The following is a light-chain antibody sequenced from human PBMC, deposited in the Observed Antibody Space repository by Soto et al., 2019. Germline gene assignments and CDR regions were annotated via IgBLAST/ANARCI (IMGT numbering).Light chain of an antibody. V-gene: IGKV3-15*01. CDR3: QQYTSWPIT. CDR1: QRVGSN. Sequence: ELVLTQSPVTLSVSPGERVTLSCRASQRVGSNYLAWYQQKPGQTPRLLIYGISARATGIPDRFSGSGSGTECTLTISSLQSEDFAVYYCQQYTSWPITFGQGTRLEIK. CDR2: GIS. J-gene: IGKJ5*01.